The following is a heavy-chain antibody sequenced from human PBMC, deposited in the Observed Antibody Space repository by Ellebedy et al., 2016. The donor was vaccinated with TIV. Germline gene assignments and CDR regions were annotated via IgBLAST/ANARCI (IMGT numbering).Heavy chain of an antibody. D-gene: IGHD4-17*01. J-gene: IGHJ5*02. CDR3: ARRGSYGDYAVQINSWFDR. CDR1: GFSFRSYW. CDR2: IYKEASTQ. Sequence: PGGSLRLSCVASGFSFRSYWMGWVRQAPGKGLGWVANIYKEASTQYYVDSVKGRFTISRDNANKSLFLQMNSLRGEDTAVYYCARRGSYGDYAVQINSWFDRWGRGTLVTVSS. V-gene: IGHV3-7*01.